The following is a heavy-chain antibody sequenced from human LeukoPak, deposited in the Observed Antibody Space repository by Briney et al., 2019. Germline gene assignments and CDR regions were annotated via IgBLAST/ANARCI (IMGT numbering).Heavy chain of an antibody. V-gene: IGHV3-48*03. Sequence: GGSLRLSCAASGFTFSSYEMNWVRQAPGKGLELVSYISSSGSTIYYADSVKGRFTISRDNAKNSLYLQMNSLRAEDTAVYYCARDSGSTSGFDYWGQGTLVTVSS. J-gene: IGHJ4*02. D-gene: IGHD2-2*01. CDR2: ISSSGSTI. CDR3: ARDSGSTSGFDY. CDR1: GFTFSSYE.